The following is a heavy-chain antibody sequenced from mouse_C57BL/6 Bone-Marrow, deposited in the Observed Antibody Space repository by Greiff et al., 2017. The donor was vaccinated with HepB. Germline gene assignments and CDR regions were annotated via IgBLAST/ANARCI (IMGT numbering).Heavy chain of an antibody. Sequence: QVQLQQPGAELVRPGTSVKLSCKASGYTFTSYWMHWVKQRPGQGLEWIGVIDPSDSYTNYNQKFKGKATLTVDTSSSTAYMQLSSLTSEDSAVYYCARGGNHWYFDVWGTGTTVTVSS. CDR1: GYTFTSYW. V-gene: IGHV1-59*01. CDR3: ARGGNHWYFDV. J-gene: IGHJ1*03. CDR2: IDPSDSYT. D-gene: IGHD2-1*01.